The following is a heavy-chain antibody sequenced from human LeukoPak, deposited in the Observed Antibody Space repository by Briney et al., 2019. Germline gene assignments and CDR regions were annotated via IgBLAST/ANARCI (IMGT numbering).Heavy chain of an antibody. J-gene: IGHJ3*02. CDR3: ARDRGSSWYAAFDI. CDR2: ISSSSSYI. Sequence: GGSLRLSCAASGFTFSSYSMNWVRQAPGKGLEGVSSISSSSSYIYYADSVKGRFTISRDNAKNSLYLQMNSLRAEDTAVYYCARDRGSSWYAAFDIWGQGTMVTVSS. V-gene: IGHV3-21*01. D-gene: IGHD6-13*01. CDR1: GFTFSSYS.